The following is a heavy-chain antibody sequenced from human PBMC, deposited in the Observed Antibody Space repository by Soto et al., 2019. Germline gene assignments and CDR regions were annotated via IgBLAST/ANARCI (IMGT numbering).Heavy chain of an antibody. CDR3: ARSPRFLLRLGELSPTFDY. D-gene: IGHD3-16*02. V-gene: IGHV4-39*01. CDR2: IYYSGST. J-gene: IGHJ4*02. CDR1: GGSISSSSYY. Sequence: QLQLQESGPGLVKPSETLSLTCTVSGGSISSSSYYWGWIRQPPGKGLEWIGSIYYSGSTYYNPSLKSRVTISVDTSKNQFSLKLSSVTAADTAVYYCARSPRFLLRLGELSPTFDYWGQGTLVTVSS.